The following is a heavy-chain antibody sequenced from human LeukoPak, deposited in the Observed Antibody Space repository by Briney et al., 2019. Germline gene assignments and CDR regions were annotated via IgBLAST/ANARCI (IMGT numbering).Heavy chain of an antibody. J-gene: IGHJ6*02. CDR2: ISSRGDST. Sequence: GGSLRLSCAASGFTFSNYAMSWVRQVPGRGLEWVSTISSRGDSTYDADSVKGRFTISRDNSKNSLYLRMNSLRAEDTAVYYCAKDQVADMDYYYGMDVWGQGTTVTVSS. CDR3: AKDQVADMDYYYGMDV. V-gene: IGHV3-23*01. CDR1: GFTFSNYA. D-gene: IGHD3-9*01.